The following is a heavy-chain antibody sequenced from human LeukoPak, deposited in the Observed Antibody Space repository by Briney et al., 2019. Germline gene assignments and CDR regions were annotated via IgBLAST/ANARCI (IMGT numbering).Heavy chain of an antibody. J-gene: IGHJ3*02. Sequence: GESLKISCKGSGYSFTSYWIGWVRQMPGKGLEWMGIIYPGDSDTRYSPSFQGQVTISADKSISTAYLQWSSLKASGTAMYYCARPEAAAADAFDIWGQGTMVTVSS. V-gene: IGHV5-51*01. CDR3: ARPEAAAADAFDI. CDR1: GYSFTSYW. CDR2: IYPGDSDT. D-gene: IGHD6-13*01.